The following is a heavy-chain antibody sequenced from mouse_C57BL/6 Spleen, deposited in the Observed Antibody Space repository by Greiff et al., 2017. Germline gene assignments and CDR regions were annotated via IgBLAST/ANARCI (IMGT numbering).Heavy chain of an antibody. CDR3: ARRADDGHTSYSLDY. Sequence: QVQLKQSGAALMKPGASVKLSCKASGYTFTGYCIEWVKQRPGHGLEWIGEILPGSGSHTYNEKFKGKATFTADTSSNTAYMQLSSLTTEDSAIYYCARRADDGHTSYSLDYWGQGTSVTVSS. D-gene: IGHD2-3*01. V-gene: IGHV1-9*01. J-gene: IGHJ4*01. CDR1: GYTFTGYC. CDR2: ILPGSGSH.